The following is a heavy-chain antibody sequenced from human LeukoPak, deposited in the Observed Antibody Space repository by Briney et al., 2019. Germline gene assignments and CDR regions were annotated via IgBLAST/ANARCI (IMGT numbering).Heavy chain of an antibody. CDR2: IIPIFGTA. V-gene: IGHV1-69*13. CDR1: GYTFTSYG. J-gene: IGHJ3*02. Sequence: SVKVSCKASGYTFTSYGISWVRQAPGQGLEWMGGIIPIFGTANYAQKFQGRVTITADESTSTAYMELSSLRSEDTAVYYCATRDGIVVVPAAINENAFDIWGQGTMVTVSS. D-gene: IGHD2-2*02. CDR3: ATRDGIVVVPAAINENAFDI.